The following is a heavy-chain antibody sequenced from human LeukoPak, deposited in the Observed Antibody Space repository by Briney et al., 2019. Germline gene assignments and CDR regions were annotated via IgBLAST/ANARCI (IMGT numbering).Heavy chain of an antibody. J-gene: IGHJ4*02. Sequence: SETLSLTCTVSGGSISSGGYYWSWIRQHPGKGLEWIGSIYYSGGTYYNPSLKSRVTISVDTSKNQFSLKLSSVTAADTAVYYCARYTRALYSSAPFDYWGQGTLVTVSS. D-gene: IGHD6-19*01. CDR3: ARYTRALYSSAPFDY. CDR2: IYYSGGT. V-gene: IGHV4-39*01. CDR1: GGSISSGGYY.